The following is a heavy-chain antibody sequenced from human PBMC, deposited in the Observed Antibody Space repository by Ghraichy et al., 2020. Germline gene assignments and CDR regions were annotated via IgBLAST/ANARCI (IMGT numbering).Heavy chain of an antibody. D-gene: IGHD4-11*01. Sequence: GGSLRLSCAASGFTLSNYAMHWVRQAPGKGLECVAVVSYDGSNQFYAVSVKGRFTISRDNSKNTLYLQMSSLRAEDTAVYYCARDHRAYSDYWYFDLWGRGTLVTVSS. CDR1: GFTLSNYA. V-gene: IGHV3-30-3*01. CDR3: ARDHRAYSDYWYFDL. J-gene: IGHJ2*01. CDR2: VSYDGSNQ.